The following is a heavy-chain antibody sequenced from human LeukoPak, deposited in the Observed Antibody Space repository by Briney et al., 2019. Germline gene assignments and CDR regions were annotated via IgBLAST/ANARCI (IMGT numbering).Heavy chain of an antibody. V-gene: IGHV3-74*01. Sequence: GGSLRLSCAASGFTFSSYWMHWVRQAPGKGLVWVSRINSDGSSTSYADSVKGRFTISRDNAKNTLYLQMNSLRAEDTAVYYCAKDTAVAGTFYFDYWGQGTLVTVSS. J-gene: IGHJ4*02. CDR2: INSDGSST. D-gene: IGHD6-19*01. CDR1: GFTFSSYW. CDR3: AKDTAVAGTFYFDY.